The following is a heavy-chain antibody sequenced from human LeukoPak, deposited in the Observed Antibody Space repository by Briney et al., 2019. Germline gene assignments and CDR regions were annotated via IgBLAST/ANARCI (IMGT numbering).Heavy chain of an antibody. D-gene: IGHD3-22*01. J-gene: IGHJ4*02. V-gene: IGHV3-30*02. CDR3: AKNLGHYDSSGFLFDY. CDR1: GFTFSAYD. CDR2: IRYDGFNE. Sequence: GGSLRFSCAASGFTFSAYDMHWVRQAPGKGLDWVAFIRYDGFNEYYADSVKGRFTISRDNSKNTVYLQMNSLRAEDTAVYYCAKNLGHYDSSGFLFDYWGQGALVTVSS.